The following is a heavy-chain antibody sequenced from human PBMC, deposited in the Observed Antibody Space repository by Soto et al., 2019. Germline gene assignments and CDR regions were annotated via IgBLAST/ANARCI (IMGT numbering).Heavy chain of an antibody. CDR1: GFTFRTYW. CDR2: IKGDGSST. D-gene: IGHD3-16*01. Sequence: GGSLRLSCSPSGFTFRTYWMHWVRQVPGKGLVWVSRIKGDGSSTSQAGSLKGRFTISRDNSKNTLYLQMGSLRAEDMAVYYCARAQVGDYYYMDVWGKGTTVTVSS. V-gene: IGHV3-74*01. CDR3: ARAQVGDYYYMDV. J-gene: IGHJ6*03.